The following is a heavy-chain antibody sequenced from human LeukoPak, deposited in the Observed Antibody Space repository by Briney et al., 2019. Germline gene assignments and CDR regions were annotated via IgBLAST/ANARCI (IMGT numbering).Heavy chain of an antibody. J-gene: IGHJ4*02. D-gene: IGHD3-22*01. CDR1: GGSISSYY. CDR2: IYTSGST. Sequence: SETLSLTCAVSGGSISSYYWSWIRQPAGKGLEWIGRIYTSGSTNYNPSLKSRVTMSVDTSKNQFSLKLSSVTAADTAVYYCARDSSSSSGYYPSFDYWGQGTLVTVSS. V-gene: IGHV4-4*07. CDR3: ARDSSSSSGYYPSFDY.